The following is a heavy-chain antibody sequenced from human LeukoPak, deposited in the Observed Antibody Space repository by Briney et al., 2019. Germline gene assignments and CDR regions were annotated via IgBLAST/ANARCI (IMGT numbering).Heavy chain of an antibody. CDR2: INPNSGGT. Sequence: GASVKVSCEASGYTFTSYYMHWVRQAPGQGLEWMGWINPNSGGTNYAQKFQGRVTMTRDTSISTAYMELSRLRSDDTAVYYCARDAGYSSGWPYWYFDLWGRGTLVTVSS. V-gene: IGHV1-2*02. D-gene: IGHD6-19*01. CDR1: GYTFTSYY. J-gene: IGHJ2*01. CDR3: ARDAGYSSGWPYWYFDL.